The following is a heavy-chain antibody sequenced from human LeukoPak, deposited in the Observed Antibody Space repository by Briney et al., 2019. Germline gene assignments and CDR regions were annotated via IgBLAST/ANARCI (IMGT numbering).Heavy chain of an antibody. CDR3: ARESPVGRNGYYFDY. CDR1: GGSISSYY. Sequence: SETLSLTCTVSGGSISSYYWSWIRQPPGKGLEWIGYIYYSGSTNYNPSLKSRVTISVDTSKNQFSLKLSSVTAADTAVYYCARESPVGRNGYYFDYWGQGTLVTVSS. D-gene: IGHD6-25*01. CDR2: IYYSGST. J-gene: IGHJ4*02. V-gene: IGHV4-59*01.